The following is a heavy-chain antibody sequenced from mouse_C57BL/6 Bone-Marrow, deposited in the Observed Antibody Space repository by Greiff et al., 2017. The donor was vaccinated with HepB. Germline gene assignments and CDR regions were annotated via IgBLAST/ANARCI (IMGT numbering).Heavy chain of an antibody. CDR2: IYPRSGNT. J-gene: IGHJ3*01. Sequence: QVHVKQSGAELARPGASVKLSCKASGYTFTSYGISWVKQRTGQGLEWIGEIYPRSGNTYYNEKFKGKATLTADKSSSTAYMELRSLTSEDSAVYFCASPKFAYWGQGTLVTVSA. CDR1: GYTFTSYG. CDR3: ASPKFAY. V-gene: IGHV1-81*01.